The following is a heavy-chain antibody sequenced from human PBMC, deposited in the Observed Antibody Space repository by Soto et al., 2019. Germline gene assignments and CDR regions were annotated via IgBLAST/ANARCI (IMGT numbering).Heavy chain of an antibody. D-gene: IGHD2-2*01. CDR2: IDPSDSYT. CDR1: GYSFTSYW. Sequence: GESLKISCKGSGYSFTSYWISWVRQMPGKGLEWMGRIDPSDSYTNYSPSFQGHVTISADKSISTAYLQWSSLKASDTAMYYCARSPTLGYCSSTSCYNGTDVWGQGTTVTVSS. J-gene: IGHJ6*02. V-gene: IGHV5-10-1*01. CDR3: ARSPTLGYCSSTSCYNGTDV.